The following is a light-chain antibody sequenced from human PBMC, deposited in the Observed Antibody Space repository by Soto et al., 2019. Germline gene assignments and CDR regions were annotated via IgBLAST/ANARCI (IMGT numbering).Light chain of an antibody. CDR1: QSISIY. J-gene: IGKJ4*01. V-gene: IGKV3-20*01. CDR2: GAS. CDR3: QQYFNSLT. Sequence: DIVLTQSPGTLSLSPGERGTLSCRASQSISIYLAWYQQKPGQAPRLLIFGASTRATGIPDRFSGSGSGTDFTLTISRLEPEDFAVYYCQQYFNSLTFGGGTQVQIK.